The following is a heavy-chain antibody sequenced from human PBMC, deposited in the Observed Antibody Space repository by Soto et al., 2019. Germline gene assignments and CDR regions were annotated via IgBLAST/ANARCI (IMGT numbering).Heavy chain of an antibody. J-gene: IGHJ3*02. CDR2: ISGSGGST. CDR1: GFTFSSYA. V-gene: IGHV3-23*01. CDR3: AKDGDIVVVPAAGGGAFDS. D-gene: IGHD2-2*01. Sequence: EVQLLESGGGLVQPGGSLRLSCAASGFTFSSYAMSWVRQAPGKGLEWVSAISGSGGSTYYADSVKGRFTISRDNSKNTLYLQMNSLRAEDTGVYYCAKDGDIVVVPAAGGGAFDSWGQGTMVTVSS.